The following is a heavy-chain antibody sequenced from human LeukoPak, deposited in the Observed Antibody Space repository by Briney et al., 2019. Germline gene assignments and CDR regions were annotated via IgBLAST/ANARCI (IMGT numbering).Heavy chain of an antibody. D-gene: IGHD1-26*01. J-gene: IGHJ3*02. Sequence: SVKVSCKASGGTFSSYAISWVRQAPGQGLEWMGRIIPIFGIANYAQKFQGRVTITAGKSTSTAYMELSSLRSEDTAVYYCARDPYIVGATNFRTNLDNDAFDIWGQGTMVTVSS. V-gene: IGHV1-69*04. CDR1: GGTFSSYA. CDR2: IIPIFGIA. CDR3: ARDPYIVGATNFRTNLDNDAFDI.